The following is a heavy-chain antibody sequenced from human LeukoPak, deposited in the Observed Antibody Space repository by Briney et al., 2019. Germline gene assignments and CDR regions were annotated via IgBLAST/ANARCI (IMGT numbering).Heavy chain of an antibody. V-gene: IGHV1-46*01. J-gene: IGHJ4*02. D-gene: IGHD3-16*02. CDR2: INPSGGSI. Sequence: ASVKVSCKSSASSFTTSYIHLERHAPGQGLEWMGIINPSGGSISYAQKFQGRVTMTRDTSTSTVYMELSRLRSEATAVYYCARQGRSKPLNYFDFWGQGTLVTVSS. CDR3: ARQGRSKPLNYFDF. CDR1: ASSFTTSY.